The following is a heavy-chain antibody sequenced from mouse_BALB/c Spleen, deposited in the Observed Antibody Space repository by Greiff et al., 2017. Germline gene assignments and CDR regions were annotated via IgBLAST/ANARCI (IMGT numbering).Heavy chain of an antibody. CDR2: IYPGNSDT. J-gene: IGHJ3*01. CDR1: GYTFTSYW. Sequence: EVQLQQSGTVLARPGASVKMSCKASGYTFTSYWMHWVKQRPGQGLEWIGAIYPGNSDTSYNQKFKGKAKLTAVTSTSTAYMELSSLTNEDSAVYYCTRDYGSLAWFAYWGQGTLVTVSA. V-gene: IGHV1-5*01. CDR3: TRDYGSLAWFAY. D-gene: IGHD1-1*01.